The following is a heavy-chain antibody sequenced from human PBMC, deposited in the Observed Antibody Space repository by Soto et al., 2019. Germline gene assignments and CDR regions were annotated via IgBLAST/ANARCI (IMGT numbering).Heavy chain of an antibody. J-gene: IGHJ4*02. CDR1: GFTFSSYA. Sequence: GGSLRLSCAASGFTFSSYAMSWVRQAPGKGLEWVSAISGSGGGTYYADSVKGRFTISRDNSKNTLYLQMNSLRAEDTAVYYCARRTVAGLFDYWGQGTLVTVSS. CDR3: ARRTVAGLFDY. CDR2: ISGSGGGT. D-gene: IGHD6-19*01. V-gene: IGHV3-23*01.